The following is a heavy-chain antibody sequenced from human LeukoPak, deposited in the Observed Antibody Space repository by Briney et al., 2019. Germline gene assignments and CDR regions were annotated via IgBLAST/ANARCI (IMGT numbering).Heavy chain of an antibody. CDR3: ARTRLEYSSSWYDDY. V-gene: IGHV4-59*12. Sequence: PSETLSLTCTVSGGSISSYYWSWIRQPPGKGLEWIGYIYYSGSTNYNPSLKSRVTMSVDTSKNQFSLKLSSVTAADTAVYYCARTRLEYSSSWYDDYWGQGTLVTVSS. J-gene: IGHJ4*02. CDR1: GGSISSYY. CDR2: IYYSGST. D-gene: IGHD6-13*01.